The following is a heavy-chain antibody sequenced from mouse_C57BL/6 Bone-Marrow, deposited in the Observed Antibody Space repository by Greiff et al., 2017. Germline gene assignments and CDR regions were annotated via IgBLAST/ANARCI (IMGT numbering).Heavy chain of an antibody. CDR2: IYPRSGNT. CDR3: ARRRRGGPLFDY. Sequence: VQLKESGAELARPGASVKLSCKASGYTFTSYGISWVKQRTGQGLEWIGEIYPRSGNTYYNEKFKGKATLTADKSSSTAYMELRSLTSEDSAVYFCARRRRGGPLFDYWGQGTTLTVSS. CDR1: GYTFTSYG. V-gene: IGHV1-81*01. J-gene: IGHJ2*01.